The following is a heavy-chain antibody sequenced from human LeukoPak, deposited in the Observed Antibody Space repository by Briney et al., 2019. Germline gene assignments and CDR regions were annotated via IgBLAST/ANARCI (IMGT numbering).Heavy chain of an antibody. D-gene: IGHD4-17*01. V-gene: IGHV3-23*01. Sequence: GGSLRLSCVASGFTFSNYAMSWVRQAPGKGLEWVSGISGSGGSAYYADSVKGRFTISRDNSKNTLYLQMNSLRAEDTAVYHRAKVLRPMTTVTTCIEYWGQGTLVTVSS. CDR2: ISGSGGSA. J-gene: IGHJ4*02. CDR1: GFTFSNYA. CDR3: AKVLRPMTTVTTCIEY.